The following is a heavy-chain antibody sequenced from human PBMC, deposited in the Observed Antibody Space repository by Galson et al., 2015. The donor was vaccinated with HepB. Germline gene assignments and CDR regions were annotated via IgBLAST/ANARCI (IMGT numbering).Heavy chain of an antibody. CDR2: ISSSGPYI. D-gene: IGHD3-10*01. CDR1: GFTFSAHS. V-gene: IGHV3-21*01. CDR3: ARDREVRGIINYYYGMDV. Sequence: SLRLSCAASGFTFSAHSMNWVRQAPGKGLEWASSISSSGPYIYYADSVKGRFTISRDNAKNSLYLQMNSLRVEDTAVYYCARDREVRGIINYYYGMDVWGRGTTVTVSS. J-gene: IGHJ6*02.